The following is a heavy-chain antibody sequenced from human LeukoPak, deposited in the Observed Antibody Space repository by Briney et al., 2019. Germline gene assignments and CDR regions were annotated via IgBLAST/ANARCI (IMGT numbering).Heavy chain of an antibody. J-gene: IGHJ4*02. V-gene: IGHV1-18*01. Sequence: ASVKVSCKASGHTFTSYGISWVRQAPGQGLEWMGWISAYNGNTNYAQKLQGRVTMTTDTSTSTAYMELRSLRSDDTAVYYCARVRDSSGWYYFDCWGQGTLVTVSS. CDR1: GHTFTSYG. D-gene: IGHD6-19*01. CDR2: ISAYNGNT. CDR3: ARVRDSSGWYYFDC.